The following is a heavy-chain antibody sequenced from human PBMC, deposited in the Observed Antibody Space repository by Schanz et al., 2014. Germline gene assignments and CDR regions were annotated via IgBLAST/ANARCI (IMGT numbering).Heavy chain of an antibody. J-gene: IGHJ4*02. V-gene: IGHV3-33*01. CDR2: ISYDGSFK. D-gene: IGHD5-12*01. CDR3: ARDFHGYGPHLDY. CDR1: GFNFGSHG. Sequence: QVQLVESGGGVVQPGRSLRLSCAASGFNFGSHGMHWVRQAPGKGLEWVAVISYDGSFKNYADSVRGRFTMSRDNSKNTLYLQMNSLRAGDAAVYYCARDFHGYGPHLDYWGQGSLVTVSS.